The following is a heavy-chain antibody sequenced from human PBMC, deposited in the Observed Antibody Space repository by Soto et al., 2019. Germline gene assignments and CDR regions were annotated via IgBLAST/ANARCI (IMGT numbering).Heavy chain of an antibody. D-gene: IGHD2-8*02. Sequence: SETLSLTCAVSGGSISSYNWWTGVRQPPGKGLEWIGEIYYSGSTDYNPSLKSRVTMSVDKSKNQFSLSLNSVTAADTAVYYCARHALPYCTESSCEGDNWGQGILVTVS. CDR3: ARHALPYCTESSCEGDN. CDR2: IYYSGST. CDR1: GGSISSYNW. V-gene: IGHV4-4*02. J-gene: IGHJ4*02.